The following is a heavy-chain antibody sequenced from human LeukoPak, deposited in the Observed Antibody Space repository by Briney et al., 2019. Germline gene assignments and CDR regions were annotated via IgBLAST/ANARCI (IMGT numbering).Heavy chain of an antibody. CDR3: ARDIVVVPAAIAWFDP. D-gene: IGHD2-2*01. CDR1: GGSISSGDYY. V-gene: IGHV4-30-4*08. CDR2: IYYSGST. Sequence: SQTLSLTWTVSGGSISSGDYYWSWIRQPPGKGLEWIGYIYYSGSTYYNPSLKSRVTISVDTSKNQFSLKLCSVTAADTAVYYCARDIVVVPAAIAWFDPWGQGTLVTVSS. J-gene: IGHJ5*02.